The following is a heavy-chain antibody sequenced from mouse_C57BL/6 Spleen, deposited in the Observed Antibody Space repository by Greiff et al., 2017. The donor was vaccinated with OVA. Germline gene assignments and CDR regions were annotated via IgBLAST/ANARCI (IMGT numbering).Heavy chain of an antibody. CDR2: LDPNSGGT. CDR3: ARGDYYGSSPRFAY. J-gene: IGHJ3*01. V-gene: IGHV1-72*01. D-gene: IGHD1-1*01. CDR1: GYTFTSYW. Sequence: QVHVKQSGAELVKPGASVKLSCKASGYTFTSYWMHWVKQRPGRGLEWIGRLDPNSGGTKYNEKFKSKATLTVDKPSSTAYMQLSSLTSEDSAVYYCARGDYYGSSPRFAYWGQGTLVTVSA.